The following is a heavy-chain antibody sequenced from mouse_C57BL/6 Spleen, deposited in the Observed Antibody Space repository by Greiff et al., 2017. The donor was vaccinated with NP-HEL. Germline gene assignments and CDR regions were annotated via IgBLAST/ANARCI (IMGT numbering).Heavy chain of an antibody. V-gene: IGHV10-1*01. Sequence: EVQLVESGGGLVQPKGSLKLSCAASGFSFNTYAMNWVRQAPGKGLEWVARIRSKSNNYATYYADSVKDRFTISRDDSESMLYLQMNNLKTEDTAMYYCVRHRGWDYAMDYWGQGTSVTVSS. D-gene: IGHD2-3*01. CDR3: VRHRGWDYAMDY. J-gene: IGHJ4*01. CDR1: GFSFNTYA. CDR2: IRSKSNNYAT.